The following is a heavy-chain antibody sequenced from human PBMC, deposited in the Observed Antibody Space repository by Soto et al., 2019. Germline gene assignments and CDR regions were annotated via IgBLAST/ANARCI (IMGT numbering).Heavy chain of an antibody. CDR3: ARLGLSATYSYAMDV. CDR1: GYSFMSYW. D-gene: IGHD2-15*01. V-gene: IGHV5-10-1*01. J-gene: IGHJ6*02. Sequence: HGESLKISCKGSGYSFMSYWISWVRQMPGKGLEWMGRISPSDSNINYSPSFQGHVTISADMSISTAYLQWSSLKASDTAMYYCARLGLSATYSYAMDVWGQGTTVTVSS. CDR2: ISPSDSNI.